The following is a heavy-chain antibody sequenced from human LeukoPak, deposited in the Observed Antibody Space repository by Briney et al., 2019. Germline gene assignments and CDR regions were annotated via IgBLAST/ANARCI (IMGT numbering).Heavy chain of an antibody. D-gene: IGHD1-26*01. V-gene: IGHV4-38-2*01. Sequence: PSETLSLTCAVSGYSISSGYYWGWIRQLPGKGLEWIGSIYHSGSTYYNPSLKSRVTISVDTSKNQFSLKLSSVTAADTAVYYCARHEVGATPDAFDIWGQGTMVTVSS. CDR2: IYHSGST. CDR3: ARHEVGATPDAFDI. CDR1: GYSISSGYY. J-gene: IGHJ3*02.